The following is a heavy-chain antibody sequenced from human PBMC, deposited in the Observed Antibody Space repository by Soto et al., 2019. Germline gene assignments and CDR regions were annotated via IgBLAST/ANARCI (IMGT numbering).Heavy chain of an antibody. CDR1: GFTVSPNY. J-gene: IGHJ4*02. CDR3: AKENGYSSSWFEFDY. CDR2: LYSDGST. Sequence: SLRLSCAASGFTVSPNYMSWVRQAPGKGLEWVSVLYSDGSTRYAGSVKGRFTISRDNSKNTLYLQMNSLRAEDTAVYYCAKENGYSSSWFEFDYWGQGTLVTVSS. D-gene: IGHD6-13*01. V-gene: IGHV3-53*01.